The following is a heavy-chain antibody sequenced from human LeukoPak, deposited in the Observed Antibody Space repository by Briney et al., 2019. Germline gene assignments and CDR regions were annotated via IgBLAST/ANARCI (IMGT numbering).Heavy chain of an antibody. D-gene: IGHD1-26*01. J-gene: IGHJ4*02. CDR2: ISAYNGYT. CDR3: ARGGGSYFSLYFDY. CDR1: GYTFTSFG. V-gene: IGHV1-18*01. Sequence: ASVKVSCKASGYTFTSFGFNWVRQAPGQGLEWMGWISAYNGYTKYAQKLQGRVTMTTDTSTSTAYMELRGLRSEDTAVYYCARGGGSYFSLYFDYWGQGTLVTVSS.